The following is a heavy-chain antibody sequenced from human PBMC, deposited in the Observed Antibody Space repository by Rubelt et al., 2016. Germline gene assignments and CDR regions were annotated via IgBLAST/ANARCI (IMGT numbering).Heavy chain of an antibody. CDR1: GYTLAELS. CDR3: ATIREELLIGMDV. J-gene: IGHJ6*02. Sequence: GYTLAELSMHWVRQAPGKGLEWMGGFDPEDGETNYAQKFQGRVTMTEDTSTDTAYMELSSLRSEDTAVYYCATIREELLIGMDVWGQGTTVTVSS. D-gene: IGHD1-26*01. CDR2: FDPEDGET. V-gene: IGHV1-24*01.